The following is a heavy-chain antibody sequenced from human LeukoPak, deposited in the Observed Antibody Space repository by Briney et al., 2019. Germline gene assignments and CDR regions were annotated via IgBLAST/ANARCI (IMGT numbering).Heavy chain of an antibody. CDR2: ISSSSSYI. CDR1: GFTFSSYS. D-gene: IGHD2-15*01. Sequence: GGSLRLSCAASGFTFSSYSMNWVRQAPGKGLEWVSSISSSSSYIYYADSVKGRFTISRDNAKNSLYLQMNSLRAEDTAVYYCARDLDSTGYCSGDSCYSRFNYWGQGTLVTVSS. V-gene: IGHV3-21*01. CDR3: ARDLDSTGYCSGDSCYSRFNY. J-gene: IGHJ4*02.